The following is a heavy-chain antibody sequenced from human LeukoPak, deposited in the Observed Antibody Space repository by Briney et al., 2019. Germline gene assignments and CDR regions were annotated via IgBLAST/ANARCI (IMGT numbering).Heavy chain of an antibody. V-gene: IGHV4-30-4*01. Sequence: PSETLSLTCTVSGGSISSGDYYWRWIRQPPGKGLEWIVYIYYSGSTYYNPSLKSRVTISVDTSKNQFSLKLSSVTAADTAVYYCAGVGMGDVVAAHFDYWGQGTLVTVSS. J-gene: IGHJ4*02. CDR1: GGSISSGDYY. CDR3: AGVGMGDVVAAHFDY. D-gene: IGHD2-15*01. CDR2: IYYSGST.